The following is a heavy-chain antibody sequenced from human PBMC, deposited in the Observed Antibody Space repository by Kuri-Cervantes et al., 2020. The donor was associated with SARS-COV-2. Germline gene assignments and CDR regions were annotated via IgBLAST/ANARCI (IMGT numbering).Heavy chain of an antibody. CDR2: ISTTGTYK. Sequence: GGSLRLSCAASGFTFSNYWMHWVRQAPGMGLEWVADISTTGTYKNYADSVKGRFTISRDNAKNSLILQMSSLRAEDTAVYYCATSGTRGLEEWGQGTLVTVSS. V-gene: IGHV3-11*06. J-gene: IGHJ4*02. CDR3: ATSGTRGLEE. CDR1: GFTFSNYW. D-gene: IGHD5-24*01.